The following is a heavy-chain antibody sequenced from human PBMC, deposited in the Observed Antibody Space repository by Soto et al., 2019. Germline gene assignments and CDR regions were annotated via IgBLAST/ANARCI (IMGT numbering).Heavy chain of an antibody. D-gene: IGHD3-22*01. CDR2: IYHSGST. CDR3: ARDNGGGDYYDSSGPTYYFDY. CDR1: GGSISSGGYS. V-gene: IGHV4-30-2*01. J-gene: IGHJ4*02. Sequence: SETLSLTCAVSGGSISSGGYSWSWIRQPPGKGLEWIGYIYHSGSTYYNPSLKSRVTISVDRSKNQFSLKLSSVTAADTAVYYCARDNGGGDYYDSSGPTYYFDYWGQGTLVTVSS.